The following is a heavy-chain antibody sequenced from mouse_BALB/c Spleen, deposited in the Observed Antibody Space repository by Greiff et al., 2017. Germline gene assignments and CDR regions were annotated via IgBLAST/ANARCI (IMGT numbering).Heavy chain of an antibody. D-gene: IGHD1-1*01. CDR2: INPYNGAT. J-gene: IGHJ1*01. V-gene: IGHV1-31*01. CDR3: ARNYYGSKWYFDV. CDR1: GYSFTGYY. Sequence: VQLKESGPELVKPGASVKISCKASGYSFTGYYMHWVKQSHVKSLEWIGRINPYNGATSYNQNFKDKASLTVDKSSSTAYMELHSLTSEDSAVYYCARNYYGSKWYFDVWGAGTTVTVSS.